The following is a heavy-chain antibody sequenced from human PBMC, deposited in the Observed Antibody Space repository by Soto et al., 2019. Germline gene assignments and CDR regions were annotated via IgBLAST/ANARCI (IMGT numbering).Heavy chain of an antibody. CDR3: AREISRGKSYYFDY. CDR1: GGTFSSYA. J-gene: IGHJ4*02. CDR2: IIPIFGTA. V-gene: IGHV1-69*13. D-gene: IGHD3-10*01. Sequence: ASVKVSCKASGGTFSSYAISWVRQAPGQGLEWMGGIIPIFGTANYAQKFQGRVTITADESTSTAYMELSSLRSEDTAVYYCAREISRGKSYYFDYWGQGTLVTVSS.